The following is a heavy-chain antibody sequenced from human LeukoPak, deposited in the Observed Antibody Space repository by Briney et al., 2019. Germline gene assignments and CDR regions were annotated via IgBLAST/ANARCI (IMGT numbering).Heavy chain of an antibody. J-gene: IGHJ3*02. V-gene: IGHV3-23*01. CDR2: ISGSGGTT. Sequence: GGSLRLSCAASGFTFYSYGMSWVRQAPGKGLEWVSGISGSGGTTYYADPVKGRFTITRDNSRNTVYLQMNSLRAEDTAVYYCAKDVKTLDAFDIWGRGTMVAVSS. CDR1: GFTFYSYG. CDR3: AKDVKTLDAFDI.